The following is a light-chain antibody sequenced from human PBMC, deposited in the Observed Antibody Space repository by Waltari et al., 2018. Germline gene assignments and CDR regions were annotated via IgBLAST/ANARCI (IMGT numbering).Light chain of an antibody. Sequence: EIAMTQSPATLSVSPGERATLSCRASQSVSSNLAWYQQKPGQAPRLLIYGASTRATGIPARFSGSGYGTEFTLTISSLQSEDFAVYYCQQYNNWPPSWTFGQGTKVEIK. CDR3: QQYNNWPPSWT. V-gene: IGKV3-15*01. CDR2: GAS. CDR1: QSVSSN. J-gene: IGKJ1*01.